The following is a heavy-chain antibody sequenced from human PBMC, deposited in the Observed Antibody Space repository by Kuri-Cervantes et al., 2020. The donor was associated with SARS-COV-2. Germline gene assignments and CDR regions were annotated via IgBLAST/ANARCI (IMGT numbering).Heavy chain of an antibody. Sequence: SETLSLTCTVSGGSISGYYWSWIRQPPGKGLEWIGYIYYSGSTNYNPSLKSRVTISVDTSKNQFSLKLSSVTAADTAVYYCARDWAAQAPPGMDVWGQGTTVTVSS. CDR1: GGSISGYY. J-gene: IGHJ6*02. CDR2: IYYSGST. V-gene: IGHV4-59*01. CDR3: ARDWAAQAPPGMDV. D-gene: IGHD6-25*01.